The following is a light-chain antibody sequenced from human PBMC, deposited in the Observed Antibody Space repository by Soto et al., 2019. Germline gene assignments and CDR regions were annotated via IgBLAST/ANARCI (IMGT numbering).Light chain of an antibody. J-gene: IGLJ1*01. V-gene: IGLV2-8*01. Sequence: QSALTQPPSASGSPGQSVTFSCTGSSSDVGGYNFVSWYQQHPGKAPKLIIYEVTKQPSGVPDRFSGSKSGNTASLTVSGLQADYEADYYCSSFAGSNNYVFGTGTKLTVL. CDR2: EVT. CDR1: SSDVGGYNF. CDR3: SSFAGSNNYV.